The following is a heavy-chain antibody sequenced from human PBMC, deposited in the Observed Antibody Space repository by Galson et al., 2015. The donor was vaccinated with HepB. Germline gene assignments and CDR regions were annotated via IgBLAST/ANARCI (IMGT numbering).Heavy chain of an antibody. CDR1: GYTFTYRY. CDR2: ITPFNGNT. D-gene: IGHD6-13*01. Sequence: SVKVSCKASGYTFTYRYLHWVRQAPGQALEWMGWITPFNGNTNYAQKFQDRVTITRDRSMSTAYMELRSLRSDDTAVYYCARVGYSPAPEVAHNWFDPWGQGTLVTVSS. CDR3: ARVGYSPAPEVAHNWFDP. J-gene: IGHJ5*02. V-gene: IGHV1-45*02.